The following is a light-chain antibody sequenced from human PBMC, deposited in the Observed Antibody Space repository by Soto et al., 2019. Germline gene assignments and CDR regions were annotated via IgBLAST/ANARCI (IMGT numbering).Light chain of an antibody. Sequence: QSALTQPRSVSGSPGQSVTISCTGTSXDVGGYNYVSWYQQYSGKAPKVMIYDVSKRPSGVPDRFSGSKSGNTASLTISGLQAEDEADYYCCSYAASNTFVFGTGTKATVL. CDR3: CSYAASNTFV. CDR1: SXDVGGYNY. V-gene: IGLV2-11*01. CDR2: DVS. J-gene: IGLJ1*01.